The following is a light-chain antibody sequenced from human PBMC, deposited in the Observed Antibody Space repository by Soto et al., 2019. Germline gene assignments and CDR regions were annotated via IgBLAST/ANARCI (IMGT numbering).Light chain of an antibody. J-gene: IGKJ1*01. CDR1: QSVSSTF. CDR3: QQFDSSVT. Sequence: EIVLTQSPGSLSLSPGERATLSCRASQSVSSTFFAWYQQRPGQAPRLLMYGASSRATGIPERFSGSGSGTDFTRTISRLEPEDFAVYYCQQFDSSVTFGQGPKVEIK. V-gene: IGKV3-20*01. CDR2: GAS.